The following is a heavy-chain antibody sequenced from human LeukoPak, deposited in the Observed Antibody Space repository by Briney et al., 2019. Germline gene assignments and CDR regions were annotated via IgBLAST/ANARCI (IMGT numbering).Heavy chain of an antibody. V-gene: IGHV3-7*01. CDR3: ARELARSFQVMGY. Sequence: GGSLRLSCAASGFTFDDYGMSWVRHAPGKGLEWVANIKQDGSEKNYVDSVRGRFTISRDNAKNSLYLQMNSLRAEDTAVYYCARELARSFQVMGYWGQGTLVSISS. CDR2: IKQDGSEK. CDR1: GFTFDDYG. D-gene: IGHD3-16*01. J-gene: IGHJ4*02.